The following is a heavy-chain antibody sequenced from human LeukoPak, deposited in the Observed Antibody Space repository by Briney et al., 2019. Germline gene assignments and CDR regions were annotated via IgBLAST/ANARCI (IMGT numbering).Heavy chain of an antibody. CDR1: SYILTSYW. J-gene: IGHJ4*02. CDR3: ARAIDEGFDY. Sequence: GASLQISCEGPSYILTSYWIAWGRQLPGKGLEGMGIIYPGDSDTRYSPSFQTQVTISADKSINTAYLHWSSLKASDTAMYYCARAIDEGFDYWGQGTLVTVSS. CDR2: IYPGDSDT. D-gene: IGHD3-9*01. V-gene: IGHV5-51*01.